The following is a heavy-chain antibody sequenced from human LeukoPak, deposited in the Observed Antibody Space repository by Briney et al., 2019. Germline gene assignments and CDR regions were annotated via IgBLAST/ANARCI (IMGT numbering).Heavy chain of an antibody. J-gene: IGHJ4*02. V-gene: IGHV3-21*06. CDR3: ARDPTYYLRYGYFDS. CDR1: GFTFSTSA. D-gene: IGHD1-26*01. CDR2: INNVRSHI. Sequence: GGSLRLSCAASGFTFSTSAMNWVRQAPGKGLEWVSSINNVRSHIYYADSVRGRFTISRDNANNVLYPQMNSLRAEDTAVYYCARDPTYYLRYGYFDSWGQGTLVTVSS.